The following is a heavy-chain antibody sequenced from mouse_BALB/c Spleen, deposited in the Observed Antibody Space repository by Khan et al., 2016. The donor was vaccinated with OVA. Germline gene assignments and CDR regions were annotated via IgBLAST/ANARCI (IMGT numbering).Heavy chain of an antibody. J-gene: IGHJ4*01. CDR2: LGPGSGST. Sequence: DLVKPGASVKLPCKASGYTFTSYWIYWIKQRPGEGLEWIGRLGPGSGSTYYNEMFKDKATLTVDTSSSTSYIQLSSLSSEDSAVNFCARSNYYGGSLYAIDYWGQGTSVTVSS. CDR1: GYTFTSYW. V-gene: IGHV1S41*01. D-gene: IGHD1-1*01. CDR3: ARSNYYGGSLYAIDY.